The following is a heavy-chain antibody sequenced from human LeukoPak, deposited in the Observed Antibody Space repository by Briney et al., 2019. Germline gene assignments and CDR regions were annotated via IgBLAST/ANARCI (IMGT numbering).Heavy chain of an antibody. J-gene: IGHJ4*02. D-gene: IGHD2-8*01. CDR1: GGSISSSSYY. V-gene: IGHV4-39*07. CDR3: ARGEDIVLMVYHSGFDY. Sequence: PSETLSLTCTVSGGSISSSSYYWGWIRQPPGKGLEWIGEINHSGSTNYNPSLKSRVTISVDTSKNQFSLKLSSVTAADTAVYYCARGEDIVLMVYHSGFDYWGQGTLVTVSS. CDR2: INHSGST.